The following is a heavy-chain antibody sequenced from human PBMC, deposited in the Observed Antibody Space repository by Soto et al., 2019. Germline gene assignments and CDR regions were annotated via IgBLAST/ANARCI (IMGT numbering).Heavy chain of an antibody. CDR3: ATSSWHLDAFDI. V-gene: IGHV6-1*01. Sequence: SQTLSLTCVISGDSVSSNNAAWNWIRQSPSRGLEWLGRTYYRSQWYNDYAVSVKSRININPDTSKNQFSLQLTSVTPEDTAVYYCATSSWHLDAFDIWGQGTMVTVSS. J-gene: IGHJ3*02. CDR1: GDSVSSNNAA. D-gene: IGHD6-6*01. CDR2: TYYRSQWYN.